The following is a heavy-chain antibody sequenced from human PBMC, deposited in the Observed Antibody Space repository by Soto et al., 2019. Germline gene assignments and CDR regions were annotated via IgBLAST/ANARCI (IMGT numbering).Heavy chain of an antibody. CDR2: ISSSSSTI. CDR1: GLTFSSYS. CDR3: ARDVSSSWFDP. V-gene: IGHV3-48*01. Sequence: WGSLRLSCAASGLTFSSYSMNWVRQAPGKGLEWVSYISSSSSTIYYADSVKGRFTISRDNAKNSLYLQMSSLRSEDTAAYYCARDVSSSWFDPWGQGTLVTVSS. D-gene: IGHD6-13*01. J-gene: IGHJ5*01.